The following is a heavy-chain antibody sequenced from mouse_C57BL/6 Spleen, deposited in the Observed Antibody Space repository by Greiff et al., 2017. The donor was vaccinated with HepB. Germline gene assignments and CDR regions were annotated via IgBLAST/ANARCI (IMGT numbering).Heavy chain of an antibody. CDR1: GYTFTSYG. Sequence: QVHVKQSGAELARPGASVKLSCKASGYTFTSYGISWVKQRTGQGLEGIGEIYPRSGNTYYNEKFKGKATLTADKSSSTAYMELRSLTSEDSAVYFCARLDYGSSYGYFDVWGTGTTVTVSS. J-gene: IGHJ1*03. D-gene: IGHD1-1*01. CDR3: ARLDYGSSYGYFDV. V-gene: IGHV1-81*01. CDR2: IYPRSGNT.